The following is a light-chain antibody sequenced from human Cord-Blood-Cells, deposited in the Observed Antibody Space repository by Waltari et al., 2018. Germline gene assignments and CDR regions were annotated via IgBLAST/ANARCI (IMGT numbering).Light chain of an antibody. V-gene: IGKV1-39*01. CDR3: QQSYSTWT. CDR2: AAS. Sequence: DIQMTQSPSSLSASVGDRVTITCRASQSISSYLNLYQQQHGKAPKLLLYAASSLQSGVPSRFSGCGSGTDFTLAISSLQPEDFATYYCQQSYSTWTFGQGTKVEIK. CDR1: QSISSY. J-gene: IGKJ1*01.